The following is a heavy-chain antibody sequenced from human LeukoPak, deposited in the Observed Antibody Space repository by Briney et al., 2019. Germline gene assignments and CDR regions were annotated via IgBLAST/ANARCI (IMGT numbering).Heavy chain of an antibody. CDR2: IYFSGYT. Sequence: SETLSLTCTVSGGSISTYYWSWIRQPPGKGLEWIGSIYFSGYTYYNPSLKSRVTISVDTSKNQFSLKLNSVTAADTAVYYCATHSSYVSPFRSWGRGPLVTVSP. V-gene: IGHV4-59*05. CDR1: GGSISTYY. J-gene: IGHJ4*02. CDR3: ATHSSYVSPFRS. D-gene: IGHD3-10*02.